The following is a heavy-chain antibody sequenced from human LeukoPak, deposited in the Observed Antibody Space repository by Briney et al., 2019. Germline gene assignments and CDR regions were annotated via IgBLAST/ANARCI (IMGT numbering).Heavy chain of an antibody. CDR1: GFTFTICA. CDR2: INGSGSST. V-gene: IGHV3-23*01. Sequence: GGSLRLSCAASGFTFTICAMNWVRQAPGKGLEWVSGINGSGSSTYYADSVKGRFTISRDSSKNTVYLQMSSLRAEDTAVYYCAKAEGSYKTLIDYWGQGTLVTVSS. CDR3: AKAEGSYKTLIDY. J-gene: IGHJ4*02. D-gene: IGHD3-10*01.